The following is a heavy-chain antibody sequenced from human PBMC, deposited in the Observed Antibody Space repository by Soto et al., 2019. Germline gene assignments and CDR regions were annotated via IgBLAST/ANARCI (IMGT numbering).Heavy chain of an antibody. D-gene: IGHD3-3*01. V-gene: IGHV3-7*01. CDR2: IKQDGSEK. Sequence: GGSLRLSCAASGFTFSSYWMSWVRQAPGKGLEWVANIKQDGSEKYYVDSVKGRFTISRDNAKNSLYLQMNILRAEDTAVYYCARNEVEGFSVDLSYWGQGTLVTVSS. CDR3: ARNEVEGFSVDLSY. CDR1: GFTFSSYW. J-gene: IGHJ4*02.